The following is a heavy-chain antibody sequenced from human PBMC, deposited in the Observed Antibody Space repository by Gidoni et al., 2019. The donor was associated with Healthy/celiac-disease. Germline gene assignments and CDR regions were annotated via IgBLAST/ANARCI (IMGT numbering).Heavy chain of an antibody. CDR1: GYSISSGYY. J-gene: IGHJ4*02. CDR3: ASLKRGYDSSGYYSGIDY. Sequence: QVQLQESGPGLVKPAETLSLTCAVSGYSISSGYYWGWIRQPPGKGLEWIGSIYHSGSTYYNPSLKSRVTISVDTSKSQFSLNLSSVTAADTAVYYCASLKRGYDSSGYYSGIDYWGQGTLVTVSS. CDR2: IYHSGST. D-gene: IGHD3-22*01. V-gene: IGHV4-38-2*01.